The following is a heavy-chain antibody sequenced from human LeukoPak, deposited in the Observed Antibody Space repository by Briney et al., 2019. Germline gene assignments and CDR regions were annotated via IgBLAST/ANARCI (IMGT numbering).Heavy chain of an antibody. V-gene: IGHV4-39*01. Sequence: SETLSLTCTASGGSINSSNYYWGWIRQPPGKGLEWIGSIYYSGSTYYNPSLKSRVSISVDTSKDQFSLKLSSVTAADTAVYYCARHRDSSGWYDFDYWGQGTLVTVSS. CDR1: GGSINSSNYY. D-gene: IGHD6-19*01. CDR2: IYYSGST. CDR3: ARHRDSSGWYDFDY. J-gene: IGHJ4*02.